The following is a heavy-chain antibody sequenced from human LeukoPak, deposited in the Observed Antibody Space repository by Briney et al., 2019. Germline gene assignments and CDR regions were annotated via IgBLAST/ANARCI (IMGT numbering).Heavy chain of an antibody. CDR1: GYSFTGYY. CDR2: INPNSGGT. J-gene: IGHJ4*02. D-gene: IGHD6-19*01. CDR3: ARELIAVAGCFDY. Sequence: PGASVKVSCKASGYSFTGYYMHWGRQAPGQGLEGMGRINPNSGGTNYAQKFQGRVTMTRDTSIRTASMELSRLRSDDTAVYYCARELIAVAGCFDYWGQGTLVTVSS. V-gene: IGHV1-2*06.